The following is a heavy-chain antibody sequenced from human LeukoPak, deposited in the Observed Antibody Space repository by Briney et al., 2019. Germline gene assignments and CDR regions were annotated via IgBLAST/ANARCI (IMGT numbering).Heavy chain of an antibody. Sequence: GGSLRLSCGASGFTFSSYEMNWVRQAAGKGLEWVSYISSSGSPIYYADSVKGRFTISRDNAKNSLYLQMNSLRAEDTAIYYCVLRGAVAAADFWGQGTLVTVSS. CDR3: VLRGAVAAADF. J-gene: IGHJ4*02. D-gene: IGHD6-19*01. CDR2: ISSSGSPI. V-gene: IGHV3-48*03. CDR1: GFTFSSYE.